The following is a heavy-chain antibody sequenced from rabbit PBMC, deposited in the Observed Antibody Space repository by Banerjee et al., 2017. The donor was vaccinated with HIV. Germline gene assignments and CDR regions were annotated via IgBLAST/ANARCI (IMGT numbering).Heavy chain of an antibody. Sequence: QEQLVESGGGLVKPTGSLKLSCTASGFSFSNKAVMCWVRQAPGKGLEWIACINTITGKAVYASWAKGRFTFSKTSSTTVTLQMTSLTAADTATYVCARGSAAMTMVITGYYLNLWGPGTLVTVS. CDR2: INTITGKA. D-gene: IGHD2-1*01. CDR1: GFSFSNKAV. V-gene: IGHV1S45*01. CDR3: ARGSAAMTMVITGYYLNL. J-gene: IGHJ4*01.